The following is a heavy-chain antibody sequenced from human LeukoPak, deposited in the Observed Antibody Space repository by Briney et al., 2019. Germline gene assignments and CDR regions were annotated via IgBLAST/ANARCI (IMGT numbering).Heavy chain of an antibody. V-gene: IGHV4-61*02. CDR1: GGSISSSSYY. J-gene: IGHJ3*02. D-gene: IGHD1-26*01. CDR2: IYTSGST. CDR3: ARGVERRVGATPPDDAFDI. Sequence: SETLSLTCTVSGGSISSSSYYWSWIRQPAGKGLEWIGRIYTSGSTNYNPSLKSRVTMSVDTSKNQFSLKLSSVTAADTAVYYCARGVERRVGATPPDDAFDIWGQGTMVTVSS.